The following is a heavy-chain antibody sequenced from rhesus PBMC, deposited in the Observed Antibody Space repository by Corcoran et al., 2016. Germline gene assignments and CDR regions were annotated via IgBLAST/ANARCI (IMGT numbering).Heavy chain of an antibody. J-gene: IGHJ3*01. D-gene: IGHD4-29*01. Sequence: QLQLQESGPGLVKPSETLSVTCAVSGGPISSSYWSWIRQAPGKGPEWIGYIYGSGSSTNYNPSLKSRVTLSVDTSKNQLSLKLSSVTTADTAVYYCAREGVHDYGSPGAFDFWGQGLRVTVSS. CDR2: IYGSGSST. CDR1: GGPISSSY. CDR3: AREGVHDYGSPGAFDF. V-gene: IGHV4-169*02.